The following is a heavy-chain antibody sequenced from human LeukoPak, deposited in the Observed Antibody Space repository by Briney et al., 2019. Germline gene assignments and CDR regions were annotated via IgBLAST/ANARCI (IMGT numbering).Heavy chain of an antibody. J-gene: IGHJ3*02. CDR2: ISGSGGST. CDR3: AKWGKLIDDAFDI. D-gene: IGHD7-27*01. V-gene: IGHV3-23*01. CDR1: GFNFNSYA. Sequence: GGSLRLSCEASGFNFNSYAMSWVRQAPGKGLEWVSAISGSGGSTYYADSVKGRFTISRDNSKNTLYLQMNSLRAEDTAVYYCAKWGKLIDDAFDIWCQGTMVTVSS.